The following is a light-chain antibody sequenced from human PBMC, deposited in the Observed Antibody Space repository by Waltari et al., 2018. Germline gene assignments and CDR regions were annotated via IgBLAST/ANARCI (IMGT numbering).Light chain of an antibody. CDR1: SSNIGSNV. Sequence: QSVLTQPPSVSAAPRQTVTISCSGSSSNIGSNVVNWYQQLPGKAPKLLIYYDDILPSGVSDRFSGSKSGTSASLAISGLQSDDEADYFCAAWDDRLNGVVFGGGTKLTVL. CDR3: AAWDDRLNGVV. CDR2: YDD. V-gene: IGLV1-36*01. J-gene: IGLJ3*02.